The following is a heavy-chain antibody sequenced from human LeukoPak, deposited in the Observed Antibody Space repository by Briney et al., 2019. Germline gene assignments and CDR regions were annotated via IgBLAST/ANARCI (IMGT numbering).Heavy chain of an antibody. CDR3: ARVNYYDSSGYYRRAVYYFDY. J-gene: IGHJ4*02. Sequence: PSETLSLTCAVYGGSFSGYYWSWIRQPPGKGLEWIGEINHSGSTNYNPSLKSRVTISVDTSKNQFSLKLSSVTAADTAVYYCARVNYYDSSGYYRRAVYYFDYWGQGTLVTVSS. D-gene: IGHD3-22*01. CDR1: GGSFSGYY. V-gene: IGHV4-34*01. CDR2: INHSGST.